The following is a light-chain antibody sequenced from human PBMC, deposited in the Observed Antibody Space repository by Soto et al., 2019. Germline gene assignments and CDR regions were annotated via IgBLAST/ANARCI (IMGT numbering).Light chain of an antibody. J-gene: IGKJ2*01. Sequence: DIQMTQSPSSLSASVGDRVTITCRASQNIRNYLNWYQQKPGDAPKLLIYAASTLQGAVPSRFSGSGSGTDFNLNIRSLPPGGFGTYHRQQGQSTPYTFGQGTRLEI. CDR2: AAS. V-gene: IGKV1-39*01. CDR3: QQGQSTPYT. CDR1: QNIRNY.